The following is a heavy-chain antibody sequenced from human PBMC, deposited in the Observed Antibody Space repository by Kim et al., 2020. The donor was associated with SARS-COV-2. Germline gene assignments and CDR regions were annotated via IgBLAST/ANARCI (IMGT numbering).Heavy chain of an antibody. D-gene: IGHD3-22*01. J-gene: IGHJ2*01. CDR1: GYTFTSYG. V-gene: IGHV1-18*01. Sequence: ASVKVSCKASGYTFTSYGISWVRQAPGQGLEWMGWISAYNGNTNYAQKLQGRVTMTTDTSTSTAYMELRSLRSDDTAVYYCARVNMIVVDDWYFDLWGRGTLVTVSS. CDR2: ISAYNGNT. CDR3: ARVNMIVVDDWYFDL.